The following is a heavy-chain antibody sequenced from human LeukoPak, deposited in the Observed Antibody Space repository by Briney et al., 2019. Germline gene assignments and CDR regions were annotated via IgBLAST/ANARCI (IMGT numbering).Heavy chain of an antibody. J-gene: IGHJ5*02. Sequence: PSETLSLTCTVSGGSISSYYWSWIRQPPGKGLEWIGYIYYGGSTNYNPSLKSRVTISVDTSKNQFSLKLSSVTAADTAVYYCARVWEYYDSSGYYSNWFDPWGQGTLVTVSS. CDR2: IYYGGST. V-gene: IGHV4-59*01. D-gene: IGHD3-22*01. CDR1: GGSISSYY. CDR3: ARVWEYYDSSGYYSNWFDP.